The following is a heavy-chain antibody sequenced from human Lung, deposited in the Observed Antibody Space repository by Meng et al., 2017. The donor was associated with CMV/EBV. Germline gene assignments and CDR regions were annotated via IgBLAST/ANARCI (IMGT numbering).Heavy chain of an antibody. Sequence: GGSLRLXXAASGFRVNSNFMNWVRQAPGKGLEWVSVIYTGGITYYADSVKGRFTISRDNSKNTVHLQMNNLRPGDTAVYYCARDLRPSGGGMDVWGQGTTVTVSS. CDR3: ARDLRPSGGGMDV. D-gene: IGHD2-8*02. CDR1: GFRVNSNF. J-gene: IGHJ6*02. CDR2: IYTGGIT. V-gene: IGHV3-53*01.